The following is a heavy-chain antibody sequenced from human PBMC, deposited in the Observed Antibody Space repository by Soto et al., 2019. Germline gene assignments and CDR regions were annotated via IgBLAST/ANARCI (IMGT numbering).Heavy chain of an antibody. CDR3: ARDHPTPSIAARHYGMDV. D-gene: IGHD6-6*01. CDR2: ISSSGSTI. J-gene: IGHJ6*02. CDR1: GFTFSDYY. V-gene: IGHV3-11*01. Sequence: GGSRRLSCAASGFTFSDYYMSGSRQAPGKGLEWVSYISSSGSTIYYADSVKGRFTISRDNAKNSLYLQMNSLRAEDTAVYYCARDHPTPSIAARHYGMDVWGQGTTVTVSS.